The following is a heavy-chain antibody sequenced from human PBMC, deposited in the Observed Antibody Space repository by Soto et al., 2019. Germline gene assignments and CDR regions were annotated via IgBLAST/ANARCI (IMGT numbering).Heavy chain of an antibody. Sequence: QVQLVQSGAEVKKPGASVKVSCKASGYTFTGDYMHWVRQAPGQGLEWRGWINPNSGGTNYAQKFQGRVTMTRDTSISTAYMELSRLRSDDTAVYYCARGIMITFGGVTGGPFDYWGQGTLVTVSS. V-gene: IGHV1-2*02. CDR3: ARGIMITFGGVTGGPFDY. CDR1: GYTFTGDY. J-gene: IGHJ4*02. CDR2: INPNSGGT. D-gene: IGHD3-16*01.